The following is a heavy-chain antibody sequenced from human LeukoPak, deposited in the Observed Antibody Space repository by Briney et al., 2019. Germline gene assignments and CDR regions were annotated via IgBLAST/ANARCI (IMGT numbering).Heavy chain of an antibody. V-gene: IGHV1-18*01. CDR3: ARVIGSPPYYYYYGMDV. J-gene: IGHJ6*04. Sequence: PSVKVSCKASGYTFTSYGISWVRQAPGQGREWMGWIIAYNSNTNDAQKLQRRLTMTTDTSTSTAYMELRRLRSDDTAVYYCARVIGSPPYYYYYGMDVWGKGTTVTVSS. CDR1: GYTFTSYG. CDR2: IIAYNSNT. D-gene: IGHD3-10*01.